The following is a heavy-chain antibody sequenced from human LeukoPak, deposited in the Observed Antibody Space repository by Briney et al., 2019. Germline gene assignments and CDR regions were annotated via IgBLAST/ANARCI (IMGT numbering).Heavy chain of an antibody. Sequence: SETLSLTCTVSGYSISSGYYWGWIRQPPGKGLEWIGSIYHSGSTYYNPSLKSRVTISVDTSKNQFSLKLSSVTAADTAVCYCAREGYDSSGYYAYWGQGTLVTVSS. CDR1: GYSISSGYY. D-gene: IGHD3-22*01. CDR2: IYHSGST. CDR3: AREGYDSSGYYAY. J-gene: IGHJ4*02. V-gene: IGHV4-38-2*02.